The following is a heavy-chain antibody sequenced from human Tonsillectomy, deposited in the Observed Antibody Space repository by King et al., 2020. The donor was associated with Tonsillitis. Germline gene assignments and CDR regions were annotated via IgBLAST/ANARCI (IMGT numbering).Heavy chain of an antibody. CDR3: TRRCAWIQLWAFDY. CDR1: GFTFGDYA. V-gene: IGHV3-49*03. CDR2: IRSKAYGGTT. J-gene: IGHJ4*02. D-gene: IGHD5-18*01. Sequence: VQLVESGGGLVQPGRSLRLSCTASGFTFGDYAMTWFRQAPGKGLEWVGFIRSKAYGGTTEYAASVKGRFTISRDDSKSIAYLQMNSLKTEDTAVYYCTRRCAWIQLWAFDYWGQGTLVTVSS.